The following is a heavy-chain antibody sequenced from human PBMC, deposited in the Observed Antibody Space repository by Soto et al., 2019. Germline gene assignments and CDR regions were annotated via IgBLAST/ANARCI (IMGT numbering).Heavy chain of an antibody. V-gene: IGHV5-10-1*01. CDR2: IDPSDSYT. D-gene: IGHD5-12*01. J-gene: IGHJ4*02. CDR3: TRHTGYDSSLDY. Sequence: GESLKISCQGSGYTVTGHLISWVRQMPGKGLEWMGRIDPSDSYTDYSPTVQGHVTMSADKSINTAYLQWSSLQASDTAVYYCTRHTGYDSSLDYWGQGTLVTVSS. CDR1: GYTVTGHL.